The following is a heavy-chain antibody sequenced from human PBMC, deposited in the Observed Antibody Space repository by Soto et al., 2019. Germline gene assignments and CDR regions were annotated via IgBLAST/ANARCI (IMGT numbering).Heavy chain of an antibody. CDR1: GGIFSSYT. Sequence: QVQLVQSGAEVKKPGSSVKVSCKASGGIFSSYTISWVRQAPGQGLEWMGRIIPILGIANYAQKFQGRVTITADKSTSTAYMELSSLRSEDTAVYYCAVPSSGDAFDIWGQGTMVTVSS. CDR2: IIPILGIA. D-gene: IGHD3-22*01. V-gene: IGHV1-69*02. CDR3: AVPSSGDAFDI. J-gene: IGHJ3*02.